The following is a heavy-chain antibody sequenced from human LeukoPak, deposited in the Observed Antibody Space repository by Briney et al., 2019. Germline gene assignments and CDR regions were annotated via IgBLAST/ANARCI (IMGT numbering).Heavy chain of an antibody. D-gene: IGHD1-26*01. CDR1: GFTFDDYA. V-gene: IGHV3-9*01. CDR3: AKDLLGAGAFDY. J-gene: IGHJ4*02. CDR2: ISWNSGSI. Sequence: GGSLRLSCAASGFTFDDYAMHWVRQAPGKGLEWASGISWNSGSIGYADSVKGRFTISRDNAKNSLYLQMNSLRAEDTALYYCAKDLLGAGAFDYWGQGTLVTVSS.